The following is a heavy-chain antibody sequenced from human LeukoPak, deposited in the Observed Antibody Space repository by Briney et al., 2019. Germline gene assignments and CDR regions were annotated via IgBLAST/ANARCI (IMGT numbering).Heavy chain of an antibody. J-gene: IGHJ5*02. V-gene: IGHV4-4*07. Sequence: PSETLSLTCAVYGGSFSGYYWSWIRQPPGKGLEWIGRIYTSGSTNYNPSLKSRVTMSVDTSKNQFSLKLSSVTAADTAVYYCARDIAIESIAVAGTKINWFDPWGQGTLVTVSS. CDR3: ARDIAIESIAVAGTKINWFDP. D-gene: IGHD6-19*01. CDR1: GGSFSGYY. CDR2: IYTSGST.